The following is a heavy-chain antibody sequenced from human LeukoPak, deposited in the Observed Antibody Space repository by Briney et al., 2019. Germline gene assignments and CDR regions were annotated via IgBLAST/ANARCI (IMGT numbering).Heavy chain of an antibody. V-gene: IGHV1-69*13. Sequence: ASVKVSCKASGGTFSSYAISWVRQAPGQGLEWMGGIIPIFGTANYAQKFQGRVTITADESTSTAYMELSSLRSEDTAVYYCARDAEYYYDSSGLGDYWGQGTLVTVSS. CDR2: IIPIFGTA. CDR3: ARDAEYYYDSSGLGDY. J-gene: IGHJ4*02. CDR1: GGTFSSYA. D-gene: IGHD3-22*01.